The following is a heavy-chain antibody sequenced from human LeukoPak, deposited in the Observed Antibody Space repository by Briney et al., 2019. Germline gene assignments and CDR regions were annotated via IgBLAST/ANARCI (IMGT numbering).Heavy chain of an antibody. Sequence: SETLSLTCAVSGGSISSSNWWSWVRQPPGKGLEWIGEIYHSGSTNYNPSLKSRVTISVDKSKNQFSLKLSSVTAADTAVYYCARDFGYYYDSSDAFDIWGQGTMVTVSS. CDR2: IYHSGST. CDR3: ARDFGYYYDSSDAFDI. CDR1: GGSISSSNW. V-gene: IGHV4-4*02. D-gene: IGHD3-22*01. J-gene: IGHJ3*02.